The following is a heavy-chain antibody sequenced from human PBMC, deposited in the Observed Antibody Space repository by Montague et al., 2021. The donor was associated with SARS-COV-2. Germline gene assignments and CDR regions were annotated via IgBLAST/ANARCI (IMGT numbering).Heavy chain of an antibody. D-gene: IGHD4-17*01. CDR2: IYYSGST. CDR3: ARDATVTTFYYYGMDV. J-gene: IGHJ6*02. CDR1: GGSISTSHY. Sequence: SETLSLTCTVSGGSISTSHYWGWIRQPPGKGLEWIGSIYYSGSTYYNPSLKSRVTISVDTSKNQFSLKLSSVTAADTAVYYCARDATVTTFYYYGMDVWGQGTTVTVSS. V-gene: IGHV4-39*07.